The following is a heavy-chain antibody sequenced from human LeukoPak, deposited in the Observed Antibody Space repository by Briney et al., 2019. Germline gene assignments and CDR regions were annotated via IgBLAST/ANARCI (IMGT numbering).Heavy chain of an antibody. D-gene: IGHD3-22*01. Sequence: GGSLRLSCAASGFTFSSYWMHWVRQVPGKGLVWVSRINPDGSSTNYADSVKGRFTISRDNAKNTLYLQMNSLRAEDTAVYYCARVYYYDTTGYYYWGQGTLVTVSS. CDR2: INPDGSST. V-gene: IGHV3-74*01. CDR1: GFTFSSYW. CDR3: ARVYYYDTTGYYY. J-gene: IGHJ4*02.